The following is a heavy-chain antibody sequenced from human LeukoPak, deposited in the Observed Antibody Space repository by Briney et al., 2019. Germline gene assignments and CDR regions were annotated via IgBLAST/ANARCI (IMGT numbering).Heavy chain of an antibody. Sequence: SQTLSLTRTVSGGSISSGSYYWSWIRQPAGKGLEWIGRIYTSGSTNYNPSLKSRVTISVDTSKNQFSLRLSSVTAADTAVYYCARGNDFWSGYLNYWGQGTLVTVSS. CDR2: IYTSGST. D-gene: IGHD3-3*01. CDR1: GGSISSGSYY. V-gene: IGHV4-61*02. J-gene: IGHJ4*02. CDR3: ARGNDFWSGYLNY.